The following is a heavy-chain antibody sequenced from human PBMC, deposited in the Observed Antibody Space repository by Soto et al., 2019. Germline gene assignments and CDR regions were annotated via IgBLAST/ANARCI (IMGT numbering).Heavy chain of an antibody. D-gene: IGHD3-3*01. J-gene: IGHJ5*02. CDR3: ARAAPYYDFWSGYNNWFDP. CDR2: IYHSGST. CDR1: GGSISSGVYS. Sequence: SETLSLTCAVSGGSISSGVYSWSWIRHPPGKGLEWIGYIYHSGSTYYNPSLKSRVTISVDRSKNQFSLKLSSVTAADTAVYYCARAAPYYDFWSGYNNWFDPWGQGTLVTVSS. V-gene: IGHV4-30-2*01.